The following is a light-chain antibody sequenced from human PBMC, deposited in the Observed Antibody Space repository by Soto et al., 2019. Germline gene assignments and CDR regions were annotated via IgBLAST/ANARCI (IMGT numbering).Light chain of an antibody. V-gene: IGLV1-44*01. CDR2: SNN. J-gene: IGLJ2*01. CDR3: AAWDDSLNGVV. CDR1: SSNIGSNT. Sequence: QPVLTQPPSASGTPGQRVTISCSGSSSNIGSNTVNWYQQLPGTAPKLLIYSNNQRPSGVPDRFSGSKSGTSASLAISGLQSEDEAEYYCAAWDDSLNGVVFGGGTKVTVL.